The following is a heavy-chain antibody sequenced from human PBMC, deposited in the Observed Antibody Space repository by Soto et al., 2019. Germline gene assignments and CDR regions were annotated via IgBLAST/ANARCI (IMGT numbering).Heavy chain of an antibody. CDR1: GGSISSGDYY. CDR2: IYYSGST. J-gene: IGHJ4*02. V-gene: IGHV4-30-4*01. CDR3: ARVKEYQLPPDY. D-gene: IGHD2-2*01. Sequence: SETLSLTCTISGGSISSGDYYWSWIRQPPGKALEWIAYIYYSGSTYYNPSLKSRVSISIDTSNNHFSLKLSSVTAADTAVYYCARVKEYQLPPDYWGQGTLVTVSS.